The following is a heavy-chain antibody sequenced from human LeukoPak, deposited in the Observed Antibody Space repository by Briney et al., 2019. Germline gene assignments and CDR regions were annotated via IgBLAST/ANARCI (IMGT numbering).Heavy chain of an antibody. D-gene: IGHD1-26*01. CDR2: IYYSGST. Sequence: PSETLSLTWTVSGGSISSSSYYWGWIRQPAGKGPEWIGSIYYSGSTYYNPSLKSRVTISVDTSKNQFSLKLSSVTAADTAVYYCAAIFGPRWELPPPYWGQGTLVTVSS. CDR3: AAIFGPRWELPPPY. J-gene: IGHJ4*02. V-gene: IGHV4-39*01. CDR1: GGSISSSSYY.